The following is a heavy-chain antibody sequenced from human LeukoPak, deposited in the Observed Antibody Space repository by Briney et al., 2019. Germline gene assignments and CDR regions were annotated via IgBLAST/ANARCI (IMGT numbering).Heavy chain of an antibody. V-gene: IGHV3-73*01. CDR2: IRSKANSYAT. Sequence: GGSLKLSCAASGFTFSGSAIHWVRQASGKGLEWVGRIRSKANSYATVCAASVKGRFTISRDDSKNMAYLQMNSLRAEDTAVYYCARDPPSFQHWGQGTLVTVSS. J-gene: IGHJ1*01. CDR1: GFTFSGSA. CDR3: ARDPPSFQH.